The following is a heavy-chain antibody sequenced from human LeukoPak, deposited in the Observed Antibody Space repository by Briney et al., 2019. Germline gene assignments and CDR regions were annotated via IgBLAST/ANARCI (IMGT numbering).Heavy chain of an antibody. CDR3: ARARWYLGPFDY. V-gene: IGHV3-30*03. J-gene: IGHJ4*02. D-gene: IGHD2-15*01. CDR1: GFSFSSYG. Sequence: GGSLRLSCAASGFSFSSYGMHWVRQAPGKGLGWVAVMSYDGSNKYYADSVKGRFTISRDNSKNTLYLQMNSLRTEDTAVYFCARARWYLGPFDYWGQGTLVTVSS. CDR2: MSYDGSNK.